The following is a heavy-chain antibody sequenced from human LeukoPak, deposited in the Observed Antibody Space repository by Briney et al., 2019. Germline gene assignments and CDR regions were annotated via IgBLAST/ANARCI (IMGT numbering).Heavy chain of an antibody. CDR1: GFTFSSYG. CDR2: IWYDGSNK. Sequence: GGSLRLSYAASGFTFSSYGMHWVRQAPGKGLEWVAVIWYDGSNKYYADSVKGRFTISRDNSKNTLYLQMNSLRAEDTAVYYCAKDRVSSVFDYWGQGTLVTVSS. D-gene: IGHD6-6*01. V-gene: IGHV3-33*06. J-gene: IGHJ4*02. CDR3: AKDRVSSVFDY.